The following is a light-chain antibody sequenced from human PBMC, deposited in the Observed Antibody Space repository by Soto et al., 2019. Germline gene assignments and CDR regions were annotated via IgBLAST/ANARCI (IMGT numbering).Light chain of an antibody. J-gene: IGKJ4*01. Sequence: DIQMTQSPSTLSASVGDRATITCRASQTLSSWLAWYQQKPGKAPELLIYDVSSLASGVPSRFSGSGSGTEFTLTISSLQPDDFATYYCQQYNGYPLTFGGGTKVEIK. CDR1: QTLSSW. V-gene: IGKV1-5*01. CDR3: QQYNGYPLT. CDR2: DVS.